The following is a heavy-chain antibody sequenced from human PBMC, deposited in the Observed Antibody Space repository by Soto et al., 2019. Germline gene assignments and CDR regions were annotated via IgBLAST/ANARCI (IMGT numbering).Heavy chain of an antibody. V-gene: IGHV3-21*01. Sequence: EVQLVESGGGLVMPGGSLRLSCAASGFTFSTYHMNWVRQAPGKGLEWVSSINPSSSHIYYADSVRGRFTISRDNSKNSMDLQMNSLRTEDAAVYYCAWGYCAGGGFYLSRDAIDVWGQGTMVIVSS. CDR3: AWGYCAGGGFYLSRDAIDV. J-gene: IGHJ3*01. CDR1: GFTFSTYH. CDR2: INPSSSHI. D-gene: IGHD2-8*02.